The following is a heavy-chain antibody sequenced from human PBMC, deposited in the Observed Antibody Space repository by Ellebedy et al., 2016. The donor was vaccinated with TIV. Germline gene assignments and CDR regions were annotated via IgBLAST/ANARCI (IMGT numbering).Heavy chain of an antibody. CDR2: IYPGDSDT. D-gene: IGHD3-16*01. Sequence: GESLKISCKGSGYSFTTYWIGWVRQMPGKGLEWMGIIYPGDSDTRYSPSFQGQVTISADKSTSTAYLKLSSLKASDTAMYFCVRQRDYLWPRNDYWGQGTLVTVSS. V-gene: IGHV5-51*01. CDR1: GYSFTTYW. J-gene: IGHJ4*02. CDR3: VRQRDYLWPRNDY.